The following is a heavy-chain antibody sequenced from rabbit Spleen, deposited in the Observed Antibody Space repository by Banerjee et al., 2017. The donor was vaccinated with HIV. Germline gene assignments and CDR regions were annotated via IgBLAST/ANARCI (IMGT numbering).Heavy chain of an antibody. CDR3: ARDAGSGDYIDVYFDL. J-gene: IGHJ4*01. CDR2: IFTGNIKT. D-gene: IGHD8-1*01. CDR1: GIDFSRGCD. Sequence: QEHLVESGGGLVKPGASLTVTCKASGIDFSRGCDMCWVRLAPGKGLEWIGCIFTGNIKTYYARWAKGRFTISKTSSTTVTLQMTSLTVADTATYFCARDAGSGDYIDVYFDLWGPGTLVTVS. V-gene: IGHV1S45*01.